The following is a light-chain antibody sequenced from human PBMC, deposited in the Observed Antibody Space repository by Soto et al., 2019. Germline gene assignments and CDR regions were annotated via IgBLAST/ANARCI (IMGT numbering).Light chain of an antibody. CDR1: SSNIGSNT. V-gene: IGLV1-44*01. CDR2: SNN. CDR3: SSYGGRYNYV. Sequence: QSVLTQPPSASGTPGQRVTISCSGSSSNIGSNTVSWYQHLPGTAPKLLIYSNNQRPSGVPDRFSGSKSGTSASLTVSGLQAEDEADYYCSSYGGRYNYVFGTGTKLTVL. J-gene: IGLJ1*01.